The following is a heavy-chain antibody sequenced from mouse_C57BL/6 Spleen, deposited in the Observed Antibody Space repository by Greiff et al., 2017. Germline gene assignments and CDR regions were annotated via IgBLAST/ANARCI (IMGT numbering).Heavy chain of an antibody. CDR3: ARLWDGAY. CDR2: IYPGDGDT. Sequence: QVQLKESGPELVKPGASVKISCKASGYAFSSSWMNWVKQPPGKGLEWIGRIYPGDGDTNYNGKFKGKATLTEDKSSSTAYMQLSSLTSEDSAVYYCARLWDGAYWGQGTLVTVSA. D-gene: IGHD4-1*01. V-gene: IGHV1-82*01. CDR1: GYAFSSSW. J-gene: IGHJ3*01.